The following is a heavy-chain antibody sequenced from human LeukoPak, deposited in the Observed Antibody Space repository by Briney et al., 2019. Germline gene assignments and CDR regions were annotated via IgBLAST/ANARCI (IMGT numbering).Heavy chain of an antibody. D-gene: IGHD6-13*01. Sequence: GGSLRLSCAASGSTFSSYGMSWVRQAPGKGLEWVSAISGSGGSTYYADSVKGRFTISRDNSKNTLYLQMNSLRAEDTAVYYCAKSSSSSWSDSFDYWGQGTLVTVS. V-gene: IGHV3-23*01. J-gene: IGHJ4*02. CDR1: GSTFSSYG. CDR3: AKSSSSSWSDSFDY. CDR2: ISGSGGST.